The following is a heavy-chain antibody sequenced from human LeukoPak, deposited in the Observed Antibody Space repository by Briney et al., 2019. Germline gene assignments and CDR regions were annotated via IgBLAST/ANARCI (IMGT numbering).Heavy chain of an antibody. D-gene: IGHD1-26*01. CDR2: ISSSSTI. CDR3: AKGFHMRSSPSY. Sequence: GGSLRLSCAASGFTFSSYSMNWVRQAPGKGLEWVSYISSSSTIYYADSVKGRFTISRDNAKNSLYLQMNSLRAEDTAVYYCAKGFHMRSSPSYWGQGTLVTVSS. CDR1: GFTFSSYS. V-gene: IGHV3-48*04. J-gene: IGHJ4*02.